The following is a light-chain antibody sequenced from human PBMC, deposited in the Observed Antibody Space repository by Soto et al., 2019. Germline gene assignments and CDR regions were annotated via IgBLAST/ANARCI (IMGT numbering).Light chain of an antibody. CDR2: LNS. Sequence: DVVMTQSPLSLSVIPGEPASISCRSSQSLLHNNGYNYLDWYLQKPGQSPQLLIYLNSNRASGVPDRFSGSGSGTDFTLKISRVEAEDVGVYYCMQARQTPHTFGQGTKLEFK. CDR3: MQARQTPHT. J-gene: IGKJ2*01. CDR1: QSLLHNNGYNY. V-gene: IGKV2-28*01.